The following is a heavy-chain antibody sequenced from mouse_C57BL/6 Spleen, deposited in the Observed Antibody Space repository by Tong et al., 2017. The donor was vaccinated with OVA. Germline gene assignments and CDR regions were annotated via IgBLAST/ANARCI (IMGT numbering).Heavy chain of an antibody. V-gene: IGHV5-6*01. CDR1: GFTFSSYG. Sequence: EVQLVESGGDLVKPGGSLKLSCAASGFTFSSYGMSWVRQTPDKRLEWVATISSGGSYTYYPDSVKGRFTISRDNAKNTLYLQMSILKSEDTAMYYCARETATCFDYWGQGTTLTVSS. CDR2: ISSGGSYT. J-gene: IGHJ2*01. CDR3: ARETATCFDY. D-gene: IGHD1-2*01.